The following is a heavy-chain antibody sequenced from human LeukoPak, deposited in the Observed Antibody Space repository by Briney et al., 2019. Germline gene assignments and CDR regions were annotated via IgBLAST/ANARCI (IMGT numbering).Heavy chain of an antibody. CDR3: ARDMTRIAARPDYFDY. V-gene: IGHV3-21*01. J-gene: IGHJ4*02. Sequence: GGSLRLSCAASGFTFSSYSMNWVRQAPGKGLEWVSSISSSSSYIYYADSVKGRFTISRDNAKNSLYLQMNSLSAEDTAVYYCARDMTRIAARPDYFDYWGQGTLVTVSS. CDR2: ISSSSSYI. CDR1: GFTFSSYS. D-gene: IGHD6-6*01.